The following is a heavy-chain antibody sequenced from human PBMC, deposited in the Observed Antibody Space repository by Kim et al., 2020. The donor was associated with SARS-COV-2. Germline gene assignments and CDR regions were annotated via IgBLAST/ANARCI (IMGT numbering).Heavy chain of an antibody. CDR3: ARDGGRAVGADYFDY. D-gene: IGHD3-16*01. J-gene: IGHJ4*02. Sequence: PSRSSRVTISVDTSKNQFSLKLSSVTAADTAVYYCARDGGRAVGADYFDYWGQGTLVTVSS. V-gene: IGHV4-39*07.